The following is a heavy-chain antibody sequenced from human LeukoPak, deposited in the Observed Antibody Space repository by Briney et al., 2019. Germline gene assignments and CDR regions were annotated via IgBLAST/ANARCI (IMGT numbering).Heavy chain of an antibody. Sequence: GGSLRLSCAASGFTVSSNYMSWVRRAPGKGLEWVSVIYSGGSTYYADSVKGRFTISRDNSKNTLYLQMNSLRAEDTAVYYCATGVRPLWFGELLYAFDIWGQGTMVTVSS. CDR1: GFTVSSNY. CDR3: ATGVRPLWFGELLYAFDI. CDR2: IYSGGST. J-gene: IGHJ3*02. V-gene: IGHV3-53*01. D-gene: IGHD3-10*01.